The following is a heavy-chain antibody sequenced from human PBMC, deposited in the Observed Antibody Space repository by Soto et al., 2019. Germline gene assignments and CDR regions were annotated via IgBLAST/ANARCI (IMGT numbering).Heavy chain of an antibody. Sequence: QITLKESGPTLVKPTQTLTLTCTFSGFSLSTSGVGVGWNRQPPGKALEWLALIYWDDDKRYSPSLKSRLTITKDTSKNQVVLTMTNMDTVDTATYYCADRTPNLEASLAFDIWGQGTMVAVSS. D-gene: IGHD3-3*01. V-gene: IGHV2-5*02. CDR1: GFSLSTSGVG. CDR2: IYWDDDK. CDR3: ADRTPNLEASLAFDI. J-gene: IGHJ3*02.